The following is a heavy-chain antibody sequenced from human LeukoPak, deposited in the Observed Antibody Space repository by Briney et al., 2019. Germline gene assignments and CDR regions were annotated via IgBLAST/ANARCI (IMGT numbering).Heavy chain of an antibody. V-gene: IGHV3-74*01. D-gene: IGHD2-21*02. CDR1: GFTFSSYW. Sequence: PGGSLRLSCAASGFTFSSYWMHWVRQAPGKGLVWVSRINSDGSSTTYADSVKGRFTISRDNVKNTLYLQMNSLRAEDTAVYYCARGGAYCGGDCYPGFDYWGQGTLVTVSS. CDR2: INSDGSST. J-gene: IGHJ4*02. CDR3: ARGGAYCGGDCYPGFDY.